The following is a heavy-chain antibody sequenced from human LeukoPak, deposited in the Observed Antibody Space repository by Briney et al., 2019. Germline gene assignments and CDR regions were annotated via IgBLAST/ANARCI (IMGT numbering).Heavy chain of an antibody. J-gene: IGHJ4*02. Sequence: SETLSLTCTVSGGSINSGTYYWIWIRQPPGKGLEWIGSIYHTWSTYYNSSLKSRVTISVDTSKNHFSLRLSSVTATDTAVYYCARGLMTTVVIPGYWGQGTPVSVSS. D-gene: IGHD4-23*01. CDR3: ARGLMTTVVIPGY. CDR1: GGSINSGTYY. V-gene: IGHV4-39*02. CDR2: IYHTWST.